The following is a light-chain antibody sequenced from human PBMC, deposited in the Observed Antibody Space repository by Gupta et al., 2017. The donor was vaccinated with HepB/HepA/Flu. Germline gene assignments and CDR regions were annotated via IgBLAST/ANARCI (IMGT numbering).Light chain of an antibody. V-gene: IGLV1-44*01. CDR1: SSNIGSNT. CDR2: SNN. Sequence: SVLTQPPPASGTPGQRVTIPCSGSSSNIGSNTVNWYQQLPGTAPKLPIYSNNQRPSGVPDRFSGSKSGTSASLAISGLQSEDEADYYCAAWDDSLNGYVFGTGTKVTVL. CDR3: AAWDDSLNGYV. J-gene: IGLJ1*01.